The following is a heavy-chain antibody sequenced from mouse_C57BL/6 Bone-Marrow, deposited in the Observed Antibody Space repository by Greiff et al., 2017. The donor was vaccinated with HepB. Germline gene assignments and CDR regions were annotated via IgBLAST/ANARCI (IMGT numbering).Heavy chain of an antibody. J-gene: IGHJ3*01. D-gene: IGHD1-1*01. V-gene: IGHV1-82*01. CDR3: GRGGYYGSSLGWFAY. CDR2: IYPGDGDT. CDR1: GYAFSSSW. Sequence: VQLQQSGPELVKPGASVKISCKASGYAFSSSWMNWVKQRPGKGLEWIGRIYPGDGDTNYNGKFKGKATLTADKSSSTAYMQLSSLTSEDSAVYFCGRGGYYGSSLGWFAYWGQGTLVTVSA.